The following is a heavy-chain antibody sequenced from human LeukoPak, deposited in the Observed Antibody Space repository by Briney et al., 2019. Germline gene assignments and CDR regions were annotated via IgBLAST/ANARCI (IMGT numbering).Heavy chain of an antibody. CDR2: ISSSSSYI. Sequence: PGGSLRLSCAASGFTFSSYSMNWVRQAPGKGLEWVSSISSSSSYIYYADSVKGRFTISRDNAKNSLYLQMNSLRAEDTAVYYCASGDIVATIPFDYWGQGTLVTVSS. CDR3: ASGDIVATIPFDY. V-gene: IGHV3-21*01. D-gene: IGHD5-12*01. CDR1: GFTFSSYS. J-gene: IGHJ4*02.